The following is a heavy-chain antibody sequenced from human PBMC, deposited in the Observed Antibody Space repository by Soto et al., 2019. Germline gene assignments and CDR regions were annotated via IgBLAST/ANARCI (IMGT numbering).Heavy chain of an antibody. Sequence: GGSLRLSCAASGFTVSSNDMSWVRQAPGKGLEWVSVIYSGGTTYYADSVKGRFTISRDNSKNTLYLQMNSLRAEDTAMYYCARVGITMIRGVSDYYYYYMDVWGKGTTVTVSS. CDR3: ARVGITMIRGVSDYYYYYMDV. V-gene: IGHV3-66*01. J-gene: IGHJ6*03. CDR1: GFTVSSND. CDR2: IYSGGTT. D-gene: IGHD3-10*01.